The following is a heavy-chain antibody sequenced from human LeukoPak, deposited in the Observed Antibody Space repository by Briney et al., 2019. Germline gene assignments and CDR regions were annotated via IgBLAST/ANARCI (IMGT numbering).Heavy chain of an antibody. D-gene: IGHD6-13*01. J-gene: IGHJ6*02. Sequence: SVKVSCKASGFTFTSSAMQWVRQARGQRLEWIGLIVVGSGNTNYAQKFQERVTITRDMSTSTAYMELSSLRSEDTAVYYCAADFGVAAGYYYYGMDVWGQGTTVTVSS. CDR3: AADFGVAAGYYYYGMDV. CDR1: GFTFTSSA. CDR2: IVVGSGNT. V-gene: IGHV1-58*02.